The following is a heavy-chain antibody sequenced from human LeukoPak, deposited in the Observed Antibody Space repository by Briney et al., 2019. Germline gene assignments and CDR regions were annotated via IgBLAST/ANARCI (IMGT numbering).Heavy chain of an antibody. Sequence: GGSLRLSCGASGFTFSSYGMHWVRQAPGKGLEWVAFIRYDGSNKHYADSVKGRFTISRDNSKNTLYLQMNSLRAEDTAVYYCAKEGTAMVTFIDYWGQGTLVTVSS. CDR3: AKEGTAMVTFIDY. J-gene: IGHJ4*02. D-gene: IGHD5-18*01. V-gene: IGHV3-30*02. CDR2: IRYDGSNK. CDR1: GFTFSSYG.